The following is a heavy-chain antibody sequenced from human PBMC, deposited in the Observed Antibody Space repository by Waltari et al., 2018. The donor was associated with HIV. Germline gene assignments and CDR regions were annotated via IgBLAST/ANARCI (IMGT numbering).Heavy chain of an antibody. CDR2: ISYSGST. CDR1: GCSVCSTHYY. V-gene: IGHV4-61*01. D-gene: IGHD1-26*01. CDR3: ARSRVGTTRVPFDY. J-gene: IGHJ4*02. Sequence: QVQLQESGPGLVQPSETLSLTCTVSGCSVCSTHYYLTWMRQPPGKRLEWIGYISYSGSTNYNPSLKSRLTISVDTSKNQFSLKLSSVTAADTAVYYCARSRVGTTRVPFDYWGQGTLVTVSS.